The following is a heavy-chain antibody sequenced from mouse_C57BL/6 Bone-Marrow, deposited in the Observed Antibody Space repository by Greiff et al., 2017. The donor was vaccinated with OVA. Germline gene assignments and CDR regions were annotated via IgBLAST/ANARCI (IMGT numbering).Heavy chain of an antibody. CDR1: GFTFSSYA. V-gene: IGHV5-9-1*02. D-gene: IGHD1-1*01. CDR3: TRDYYGSSPYYAMDY. CDR2: ISSGGDYI. Sequence: EVHLVESGEGLVKPGGSLKLSCAASGFTFSSYAMSWVRQTPEKRLEWVAYISSGGDYIYYADTVKGRFTISRDNARNTLYLQMSSLKSEDTAMYYCTRDYYGSSPYYAMDYWGQGTSVTVSS. J-gene: IGHJ4*01.